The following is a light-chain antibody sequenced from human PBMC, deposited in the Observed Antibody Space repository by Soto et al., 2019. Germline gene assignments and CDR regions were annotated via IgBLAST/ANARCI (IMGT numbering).Light chain of an antibody. Sequence: VVTQPPSASGTPGQRVTISCSGSSSNIGSNTVNWYQQLPGTAPKLLIYSNNQRPSGVPDRFSGSKSGTSASLAISGLQSEDEADYYCAAWDDSLNGPVFGGGTQLTVL. CDR3: AAWDDSLNGPV. CDR1: SSNIGSNT. CDR2: SNN. V-gene: IGLV1-44*01. J-gene: IGLJ7*01.